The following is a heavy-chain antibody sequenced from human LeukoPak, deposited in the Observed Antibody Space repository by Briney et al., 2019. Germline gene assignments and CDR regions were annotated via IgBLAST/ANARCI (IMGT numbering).Heavy chain of an antibody. V-gene: IGHV4-34*01. Sequence: SETLSLTCAVSGGSFSGYYWSWIRQPPGKGLEWIGEINHSGSTNYNPSLKRRVTISVETSKNQFNLKLSSLTAADTAVYYCASSKYSSSWYVVMDVGGKGTTVTISS. J-gene: IGHJ6*03. D-gene: IGHD6-13*01. CDR2: INHSGST. CDR1: GGSFSGYY. CDR3: ASSKYSSSWYVVMDV.